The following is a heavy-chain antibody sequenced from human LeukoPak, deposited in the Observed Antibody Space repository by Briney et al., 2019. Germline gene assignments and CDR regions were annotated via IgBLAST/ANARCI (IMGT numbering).Heavy chain of an antibody. CDR1: GGSISDYY. Sequence: PSETLSLTCIVSGGSISDYYWSWIRQPPGKGLEWIGYIYYSGSTNYNPSLKSRVTISVDTSKNQFSLKLSSVTAADTAVYYCASTIGGYSYGEGLNGMDVWGQGTTVTVSS. CDR3: ASTIGGYSYGEGLNGMDV. CDR2: IYYSGST. J-gene: IGHJ6*02. D-gene: IGHD5-18*01. V-gene: IGHV4-59*08.